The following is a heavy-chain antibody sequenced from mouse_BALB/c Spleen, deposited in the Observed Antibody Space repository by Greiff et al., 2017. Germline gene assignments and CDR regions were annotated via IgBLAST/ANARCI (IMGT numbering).Heavy chain of an antibody. Sequence: EVKVVESGGGLVQPGGSLRLSCATSGFTFSDFYMEWVRQPPGKRLEWIAASRNKANDYTTEYSASVKGRFIVSRHTSQSILYLQMNALRAEDTAIYYCARDGYYGSSFDYWGQGTTLTVSS. CDR1: GFTFSDFY. D-gene: IGHD1-1*01. V-gene: IGHV7-1*02. CDR2: SRNKANDYTT. J-gene: IGHJ2*01. CDR3: ARDGYYGSSFDY.